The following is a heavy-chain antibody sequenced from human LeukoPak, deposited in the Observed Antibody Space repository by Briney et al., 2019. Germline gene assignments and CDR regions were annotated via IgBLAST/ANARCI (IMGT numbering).Heavy chain of an antibody. CDR2: IIPIFGTA. Sequence: SVKVSCKASGGTFSSYAISWVRQAPGQGLEWMGGIIPIFGTANYAQKFQGRVTITTDESTSTAYMELSSLRSEDTAVYYCARLLGYCSSTSCPLVRFDYWGQGTLVTVSS. V-gene: IGHV1-69*05. CDR1: GGTFSSYA. J-gene: IGHJ4*02. CDR3: ARLLGYCSSTSCPLVRFDY. D-gene: IGHD2-2*01.